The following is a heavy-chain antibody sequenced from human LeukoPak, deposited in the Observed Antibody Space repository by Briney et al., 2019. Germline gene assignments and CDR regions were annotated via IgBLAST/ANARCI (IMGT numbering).Heavy chain of an antibody. CDR3: SRDSRRELLHAFDI. J-gene: IGHJ3*02. Sequence: SETLSLTCTVSGGSISTYYWSWIRQPPGKGLEWIAYIDYSASTNYNPSLKSRVTISVDTSKNQFSLKLSSVTAADTAVYYCSRDSRRELLHAFDIWGQGTMVTVSS. V-gene: IGHV4-59*01. CDR2: IDYSAST. D-gene: IGHD1-26*01. CDR1: GGSISTYY.